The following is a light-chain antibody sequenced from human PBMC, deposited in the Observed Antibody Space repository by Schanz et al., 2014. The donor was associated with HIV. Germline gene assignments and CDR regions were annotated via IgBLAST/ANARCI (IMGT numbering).Light chain of an antibody. CDR1: SSDVGTYNR. Sequence: QSALTQPPSVSGSPGQSVTISCTGTSSDVGTYNRVSWYQQPPGTAPKLMIYEVNNRPSGVPDRFSVSKSGNTASLTISGLQAEDEADYYCSSYTSSYSVLFGGGTKLTVL. CDR3: SSYTSSYSVL. J-gene: IGLJ2*01. V-gene: IGLV2-18*02. CDR2: EVN.